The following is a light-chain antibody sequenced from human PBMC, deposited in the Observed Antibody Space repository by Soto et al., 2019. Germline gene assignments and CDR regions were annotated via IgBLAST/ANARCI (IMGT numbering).Light chain of an antibody. Sequence: QSVLTQPPSASGSPGQSVTISCTGTSSEVGGYNFVSWYQQHPGKAPKLMIYEVTKRPSGVPDRFSGSKSGNTASLTVSGLQAEDEADYYCTSYAGSNIPVVFGGGTKLTVL. J-gene: IGLJ2*01. CDR2: EVT. CDR1: SSEVGGYNF. CDR3: TSYAGSNIPVV. V-gene: IGLV2-8*01.